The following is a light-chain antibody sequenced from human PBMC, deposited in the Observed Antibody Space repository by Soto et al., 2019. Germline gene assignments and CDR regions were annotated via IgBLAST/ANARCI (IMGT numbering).Light chain of an antibody. CDR3: QQYFGISWI. V-gene: IGKV4-1*01. Sequence: DIVMTQSPDSLAVSLGERATINCKSSQSVLYSSNNKNYLAWYQHKPGQPPKLLLYWASTRESGVPDRFSGSGSGTDFTLTISSLQAEDMAVYYCQQYFGISWIFGHGTKVEIK. CDR1: QSVLYSSNNKNY. J-gene: IGKJ1*01. CDR2: WAS.